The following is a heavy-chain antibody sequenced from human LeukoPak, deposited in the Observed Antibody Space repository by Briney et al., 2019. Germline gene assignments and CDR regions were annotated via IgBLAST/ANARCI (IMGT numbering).Heavy chain of an antibody. Sequence: ASVEVSCKASGYTFTNYYMHWVRQAPGQGLEWMGWMNPNNGGTNYAQKFQGRVTMTRDTSISTAYMELSRLRPDDTAVYFCARDPSHTYYYDPWGQGTLVTVSS. J-gene: IGHJ1*01. V-gene: IGHV1-2*02. CDR1: GYTFTNYY. CDR2: MNPNNGGT. D-gene: IGHD3-22*01. CDR3: ARDPSHTYYYDP.